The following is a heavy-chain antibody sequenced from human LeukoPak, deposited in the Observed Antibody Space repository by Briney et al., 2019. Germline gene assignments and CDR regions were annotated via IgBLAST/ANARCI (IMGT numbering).Heavy chain of an antibody. CDR3: ARARKVVVVAGWGAPDY. J-gene: IGHJ4*02. CDR2: ISSSSSYI. CDR1: GFTFSSYS. Sequence: PGGSLRLSCAASGFTFSSYSMTWVRQAPGKGLEWVSPISSSSSYIYYADSVKGRFTSSRDNAKNSLYLQMNSLRAEDTAVYYCARARKVVVVAGWGAPDYWGQGTLVTVSS. D-gene: IGHD2-15*01. V-gene: IGHV3-21*01.